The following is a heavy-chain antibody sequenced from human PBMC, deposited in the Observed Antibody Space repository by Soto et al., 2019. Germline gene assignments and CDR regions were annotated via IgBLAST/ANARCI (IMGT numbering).Heavy chain of an antibody. J-gene: IGHJ4*02. Sequence: GASVKVSCKASGYTFTSYHISWVQQATGQGLEWLGWLNPNSDDTGYAQRFQGRVTMTRDTSTSTAYMELSSLRPEDTAVYYCARVVGYCTSSRCYGFDYWGQGTLVTVSS. D-gene: IGHD2-2*01. CDR3: ARVVGYCTSSRCYGFDY. CDR2: LNPNSDDT. V-gene: IGHV1-8*01. CDR1: GYTFTSYH.